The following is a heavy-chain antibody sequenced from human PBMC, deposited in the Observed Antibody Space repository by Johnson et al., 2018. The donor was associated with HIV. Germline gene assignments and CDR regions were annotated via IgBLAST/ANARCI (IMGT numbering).Heavy chain of an antibody. CDR1: GFTFSREN. Sequence: VQLVESGGGVVQPGMSLRLSYADSGFTFSRENMHWVRQAPDKGLEWVAVIWYDGSDKYYADFVKGRFTISRDNSKNTLYLQMNSLRAEDTAVYYCARGGVIHDAFDIWGQGTMVTLSS. CDR2: IWYDGSDK. J-gene: IGHJ3*02. V-gene: IGHV3-33*08. CDR3: ARGGVIHDAFDI. D-gene: IGHD3-3*01.